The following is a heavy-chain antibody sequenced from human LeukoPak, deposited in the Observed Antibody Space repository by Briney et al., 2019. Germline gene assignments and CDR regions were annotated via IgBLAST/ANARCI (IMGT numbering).Heavy chain of an antibody. CDR2: ISRGSGYI. J-gene: IGHJ5*02. CDR3: ARDYQLGRAWFDP. Sequence: PGGSLRLSCAASRFTFSSYSMSWVRQAPGKGLEWVSSISRGSGYIYYADSVKGRFTISRDNAKNSLYLQMNSLRAEDTAVYYCARDYQLGRAWFDPWGQGTLVTVSS. D-gene: IGHD5-24*01. CDR1: RFTFSSYS. V-gene: IGHV3-21*01.